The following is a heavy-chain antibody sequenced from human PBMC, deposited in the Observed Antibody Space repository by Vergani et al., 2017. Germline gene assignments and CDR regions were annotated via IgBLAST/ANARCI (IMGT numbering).Heavy chain of an antibody. CDR2: IIPIFGTA. D-gene: IGHD2-21*01. CDR3: ARDLRAYCGGDCYSGLDASDI. Sequence: QVQLVQSGAEVKKPGSSVKVSCKASGGTFSSYAISWVRPAPGQGLEWMGGIIPIFGTATYAQKFQGRVTITADESTSTAYMELSSLRSEDTAVYYCARDLRAYCGGDCYSGLDASDIGGQGRRVTVSS. V-gene: IGHV1-69*01. J-gene: IGHJ3*02. CDR1: GGTFSSYA.